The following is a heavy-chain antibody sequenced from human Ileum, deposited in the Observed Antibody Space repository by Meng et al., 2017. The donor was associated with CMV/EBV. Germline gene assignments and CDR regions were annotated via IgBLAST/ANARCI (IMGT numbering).Heavy chain of an antibody. V-gene: IGHV1-8*01. CDR3: ALSGSRDLNDAFDI. CDR2: MNPNSGNT. CDR1: GYTFTSYD. D-gene: IGHD1-26*01. Sequence: ASVKVSCKASGYTFTSYDINWVRQATGQGLEWMGWMNPNSGNTGYAQNFQGRVTMTRNTSISTVYMELSGLRSEDTAVYYCALSGSRDLNDAFDIWGQGTMVTVSS. J-gene: IGHJ3*02.